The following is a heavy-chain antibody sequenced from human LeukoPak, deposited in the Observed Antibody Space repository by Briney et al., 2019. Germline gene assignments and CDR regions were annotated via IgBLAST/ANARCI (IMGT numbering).Heavy chain of an antibody. Sequence: GGSLRLSCAAPGVIVSNHYMSWGRPTPEKGLEGGSMIYSDGSTYYADSVKGRFIISRDNSKNTLYLQMNSLRAEDTAVYYCARARRGYSYVFDYWGQGTLVTVS. CDR2: IYSDGST. CDR1: GVIVSNHY. CDR3: ARARRGYSYVFDY. V-gene: IGHV3-53*01. J-gene: IGHJ4*02. D-gene: IGHD5-18*01.